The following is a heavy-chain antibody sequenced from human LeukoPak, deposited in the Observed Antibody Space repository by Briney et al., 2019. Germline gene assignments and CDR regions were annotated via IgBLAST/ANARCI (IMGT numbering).Heavy chain of an antibody. V-gene: IGHV3-30-3*01. CDR3: ARGPAGDPFDH. CDR2: ISYDGSTK. CDR1: GFTFSSYA. Sequence: GGSLRLSCAASGFTFSSYAMHWVRQAPGKGLEWLAVISYDGSTKDYADSVKGRFTISRDNAKNSLYLQMSSLRVEDTAVYYCARGPAGDPFDHWGQGTLVTVSS. J-gene: IGHJ4*02. D-gene: IGHD3-16*01.